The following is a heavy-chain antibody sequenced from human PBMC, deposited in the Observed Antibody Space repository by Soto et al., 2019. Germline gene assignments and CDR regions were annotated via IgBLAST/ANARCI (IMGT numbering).Heavy chain of an antibody. CDR3: ARSSRGSYWYRGMDV. CDR1: GGSISSYY. Sequence: SETLSLTCTVSGGSISSYYWSWIRQPPGKGLEWIGYIYYSGSTNYNPSLKSRVTISVDTSKNQFSLKLISVTAADMAVYYCARSSRGSYWYRGMDVWGQGTTVTVSS. CDR2: IYYSGST. D-gene: IGHD1-26*01. J-gene: IGHJ6*02. V-gene: IGHV4-59*08.